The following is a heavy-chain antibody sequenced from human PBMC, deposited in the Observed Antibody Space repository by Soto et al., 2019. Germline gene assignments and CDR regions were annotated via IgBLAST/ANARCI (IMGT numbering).Heavy chain of an antibody. V-gene: IGHV4-59*08. J-gene: IGHJ4*02. CDR2: IYYSGST. D-gene: IGHD3-9*01. CDR1: ADSISNYY. Sequence: NPSETLSLTCTVSADSISNYYWSWIRQPPGKGLEWIGYIYYSGSTHYNPSLKSRVTISVDTSKNQFSLKLSSVTAADTAVYYCARLHDILTGYYFGYWGQGTLVTVSS. CDR3: ARLHDILTGYYFGY.